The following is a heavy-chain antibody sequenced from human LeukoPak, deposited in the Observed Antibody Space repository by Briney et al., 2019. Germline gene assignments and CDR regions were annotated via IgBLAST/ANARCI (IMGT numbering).Heavy chain of an antibody. V-gene: IGHV1-2*06. D-gene: IGHD1-26*01. CDR3: ARDSNRGSYWGN. J-gene: IGHJ4*02. Sequence: ASLKVSCKASGYTFTGYYMHWVRQAPGQGLEWMGRINPNSGGTNYAQKFQGRVAMTRDTSISTAYMELSRLRSDDTAVYYCARDSNRGSYWGNWGQGTLVTVSS. CDR2: INPNSGGT. CDR1: GYTFTGYY.